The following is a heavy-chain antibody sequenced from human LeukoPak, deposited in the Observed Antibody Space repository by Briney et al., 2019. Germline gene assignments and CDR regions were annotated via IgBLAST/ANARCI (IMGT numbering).Heavy chain of an antibody. J-gene: IGHJ4*02. V-gene: IGHV3-33*08. CDR2: IWEDGSNI. CDR3: ARVGYNSGWYEY. D-gene: IGHD6-19*01. CDR1: GFTFSDYS. Sequence: PGGSLTLSCAASGFTFSDYSMNWVRQAPGKGLEWVAVIWEDGSNIYYADSVKGRFTISRDNSKNTLYLQMNSLRAEDTAVYYCARVGYNSGWYEYWGQGTLVTVSS.